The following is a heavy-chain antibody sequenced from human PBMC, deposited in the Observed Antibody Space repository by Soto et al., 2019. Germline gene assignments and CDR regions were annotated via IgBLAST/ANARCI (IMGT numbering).Heavy chain of an antibody. V-gene: IGHV3-30*18. CDR1: GFTFSTFG. Sequence: QLVESGGGVVPPGASLRLSCAASGFTFSTFGMHWVRQTPGKGLEWVAVISYDGNNKVYADSVKGRFTISRDNFKNTVDLVINNLKVDDTAVDYGTKVHQAYGDYDYYCYGLDVWGQGATVSVSS. J-gene: IGHJ6*02. CDR2: ISYDGNNK. CDR3: TKVHQAYGDYDYYCYGLDV. D-gene: IGHD4-17*01.